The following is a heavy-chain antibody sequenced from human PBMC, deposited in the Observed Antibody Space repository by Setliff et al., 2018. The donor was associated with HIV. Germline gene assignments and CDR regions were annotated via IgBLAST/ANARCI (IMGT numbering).Heavy chain of an antibody. CDR2: INTSGGSA. CDR1: GYTFTSYP. D-gene: IGHD6-19*01. Sequence: EASVKVSCKASGYTFTSYPMHWVRQAPGQGLEWMGVINTSGGSAGYAEKFRGRVTMTRDTSTSTVYMDLRNLRSEDTAVYYCARNQGDSSGWYAGVYWGHGTLVTVSS. J-gene: IGHJ4*01. V-gene: IGHV1-46*01. CDR3: ARNQGDSSGWYAGVY.